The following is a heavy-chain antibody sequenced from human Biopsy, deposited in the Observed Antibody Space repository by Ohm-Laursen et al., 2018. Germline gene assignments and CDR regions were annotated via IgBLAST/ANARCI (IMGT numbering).Heavy chain of an antibody. CDR1: GYRFDNYG. CDR3: GRDYYYNGTDI. V-gene: IGHV1-18*01. CDR2: VSGYNGVT. Sequence: SVKVSCKASGYRFDNYGISWVRQASGQRPEWMGWVSGYNGVTNYARKFQGRVTMTIEKSTTTAYMERRGLRSDDTAVYYCGRDYYYNGTDIWGPGTTLTVSS. J-gene: IGHJ6*02.